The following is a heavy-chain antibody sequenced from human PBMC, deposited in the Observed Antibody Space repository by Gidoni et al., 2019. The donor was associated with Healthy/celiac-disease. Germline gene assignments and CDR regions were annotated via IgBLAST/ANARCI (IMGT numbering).Heavy chain of an antibody. CDR3: AREASYSYMGY. CDR2: IWYDGSNK. J-gene: IGHJ4*02. Sequence: QVQLVASGGGVVQPGRSLRLSCAASVFTFSSYGMHWVRQAPAKGLEWVAVIWYDGSNKYYADSVKGRFTISRDNSKNTLYLQMNSLRAEDTAVYYCAREASYSYMGYWGQGTLVTVSS. V-gene: IGHV3-33*01. D-gene: IGHD2-21*01. CDR1: VFTFSSYG.